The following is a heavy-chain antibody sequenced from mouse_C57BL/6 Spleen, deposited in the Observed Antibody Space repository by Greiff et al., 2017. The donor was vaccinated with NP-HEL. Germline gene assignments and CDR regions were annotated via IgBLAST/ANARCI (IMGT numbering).Heavy chain of an antibody. CDR2: ISDGGSYT. Sequence: EVQLVESGGGLVKPGGSLKLSCAASGFTFSSYAMSWVRQTPEKRLEWVATISDGGSYTYYPDNVKGRFTMSRDNAKNNLYLQMSRLKSEDTAMYYCARDEKLGLDYWGQGTTLTVSS. CDR1: GFTFSSYA. CDR3: ARDEKLGLDY. J-gene: IGHJ2*01. D-gene: IGHD4-1*01. V-gene: IGHV5-4*01.